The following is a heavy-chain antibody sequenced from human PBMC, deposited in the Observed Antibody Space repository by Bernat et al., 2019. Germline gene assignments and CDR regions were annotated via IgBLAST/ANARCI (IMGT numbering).Heavy chain of an antibody. V-gene: IGHV3-30-3*01. CDR3: ARGVGALRPY. Sequence: QVQLVESGGGVVQPGRSLRLSCAASGFTFSSYAMHWVRQAPGKGLEWVAVISYDGSNKYYADSVKGRFTISRDNSKNTLYLQMNSLRAEDTAVYYCARGVGALRPYWGQGTLVTVSS. J-gene: IGHJ4*02. CDR1: GFTFSSYA. D-gene: IGHD1-26*01. CDR2: ISYDGSNK.